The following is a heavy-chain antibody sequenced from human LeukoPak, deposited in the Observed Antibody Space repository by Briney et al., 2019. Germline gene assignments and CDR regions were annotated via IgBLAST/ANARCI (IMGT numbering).Heavy chain of an antibody. CDR2: IYVSGNT. J-gene: IGHJ4*02. Sequence: EASETLSLTCTVSAGSISSDYWSWIRHPPRKGLEWIGYIYVSGNTNYNPALKSRVTISLDTSKNQFSLKLTSVTAADTAVYYCARVGPPGSFDYWGQGTLVTVSS. CDR1: AGSISSDY. V-gene: IGHV4-59*01. CDR3: ARVGPPGSFDY. D-gene: IGHD3/OR15-3a*01.